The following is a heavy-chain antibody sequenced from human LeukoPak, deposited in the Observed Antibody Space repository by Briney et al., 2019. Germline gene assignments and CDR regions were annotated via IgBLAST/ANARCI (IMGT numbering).Heavy chain of an antibody. CDR2: INHSGST. CDR1: GGSFSGYY. D-gene: IGHD5-12*01. CDR3: ARGPLWWLHKSFFDY. J-gene: IGHJ4*02. V-gene: IGHV4-34*01. Sequence: SETLSLTCAVYGGSFSGYYWSWIRQPPGKGLEWIGEINHSGSTNYNPSLKSRVTISVDTSKNQFSLKLSSVTAADTAVYYCARGPLWWLHKSFFDYWGQGTLATVSS.